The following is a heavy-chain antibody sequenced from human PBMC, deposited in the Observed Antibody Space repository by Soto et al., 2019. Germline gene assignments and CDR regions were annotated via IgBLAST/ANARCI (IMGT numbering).Heavy chain of an antibody. V-gene: IGHV3-30*18. Sequence: VGSLRLSCAASGFTFSSYGMHWVRQAPGKGLEWVAVVSYDGSNKYYADSVKGRFTISRDNSKNTLYLQMNSLRAEDTAVYFCAKDGLNYYDSSGYYYGHFFDYWGQGTLVTVSS. CDR3: AKDGLNYYDSSGYYYGHFFDY. CDR1: GFTFSSYG. J-gene: IGHJ4*02. D-gene: IGHD3-22*01. CDR2: VSYDGSNK.